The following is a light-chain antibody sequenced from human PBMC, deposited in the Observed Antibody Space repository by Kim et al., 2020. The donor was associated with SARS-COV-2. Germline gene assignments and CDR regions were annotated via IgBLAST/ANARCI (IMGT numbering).Light chain of an antibody. CDR1: QNIRNF. J-gene: IGKJ5*01. V-gene: IGKV1-33*01. CDR2: EAS. CDR3: QQDDDLPIT. Sequence: AAVRKRVTISCQGRQNIRNFLKWYQHKPGEGPKLLISEASNLETGVPSRFSASGTGTHFTFLISSLQPEDFATYYCQQDDDLPITFGQGTRLEIK.